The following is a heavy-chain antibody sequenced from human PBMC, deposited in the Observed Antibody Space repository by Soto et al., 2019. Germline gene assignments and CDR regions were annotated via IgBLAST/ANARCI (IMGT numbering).Heavy chain of an antibody. CDR1: GFTFSSYA. Sequence: EVLLLESGGGLVQPGESLRLSCAASGFTFSSYAMNWVRQAPGKGLEWVSAISGSGGTTYYADSVKGRFTISRDNSKDTLYLQMNSLRAEDTAVYYCAKFPPLVAATGTAYWGQGTLVTVSS. D-gene: IGHD6-13*01. CDR2: ISGSGGTT. V-gene: IGHV3-23*01. CDR3: AKFPPLVAATGTAY. J-gene: IGHJ4*02.